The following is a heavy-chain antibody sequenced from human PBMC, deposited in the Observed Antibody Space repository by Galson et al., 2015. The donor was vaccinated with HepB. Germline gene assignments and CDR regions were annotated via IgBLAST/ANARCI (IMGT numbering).Heavy chain of an antibody. J-gene: IGHJ4*02. CDR1: GYSISSGYY. D-gene: IGHD3-10*01. CDR2: IYHSGST. Sequence: QVQLQESGPGLVKPSETLSLTCTVSGYSISSGYYWGWIRQPPGKGLEWIGSIYHSGSTYYNPSLKSRVTISVDTSKNQFSLKLSSVTAADTAVYYCARAYDYYGSGSYFRYWGQGTLVTVSS. V-gene: IGHV4-38-2*02. CDR3: ARAYDYYGSGSYFRY.